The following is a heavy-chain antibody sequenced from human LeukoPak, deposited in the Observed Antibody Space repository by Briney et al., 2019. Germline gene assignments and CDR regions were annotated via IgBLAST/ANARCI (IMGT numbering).Heavy chain of an antibody. J-gene: IGHJ4*02. V-gene: IGHV4-31*03. Sequence: TPSETLSLTCTVSGGSISSGGYYWSWIRQHPGKGLEWIGYIYYSGSTYYNPSLKSRVTISVDTSKNQFSLKLSSVTAADTAVYYCARVRSGYHFDYWGQGTLVTVSS. D-gene: IGHD5-12*01. CDR2: IYYSGST. CDR3: ARVRSGYHFDY. CDR1: GGSISSGGYY.